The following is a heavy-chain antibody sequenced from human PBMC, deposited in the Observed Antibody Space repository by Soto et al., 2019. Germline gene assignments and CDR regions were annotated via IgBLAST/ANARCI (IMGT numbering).Heavy chain of an antibody. CDR2: INAGNGNT. D-gene: IGHD2-2*01. CDR1: GYTFTSYA. Sequence: GASVKPSCKASGYTFTSYAMQWLRHAPEQRLEWMGWINAGNGNTKYSQKFQGRVTITADKSTSTAYMELSSLRSEDTAVYYCARSSSTSSAGEFAPWGQGTLVTVSS. CDR3: ARSSSTSSAGEFAP. J-gene: IGHJ5*02. V-gene: IGHV1-3*01.